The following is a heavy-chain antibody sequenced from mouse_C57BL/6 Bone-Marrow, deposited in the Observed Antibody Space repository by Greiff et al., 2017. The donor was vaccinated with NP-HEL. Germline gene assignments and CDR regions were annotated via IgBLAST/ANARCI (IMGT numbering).Heavy chain of an antibody. Sequence: EVKVVESGGGLVKPGGSLKLSCAASGFTFSSYAMSWVRQTPEKRLEWVATISDGGSYTYYPDNVKGRFTISRDNAKNNLYLQMSHLTSEDTAMYYCARGGLRRRLHYFDYWGQGTTLTVSS. CDR2: ISDGGSYT. CDR3: ARGGLRRRLHYFDY. D-gene: IGHD2-4*01. V-gene: IGHV5-4*03. J-gene: IGHJ2*01. CDR1: GFTFSSYA.